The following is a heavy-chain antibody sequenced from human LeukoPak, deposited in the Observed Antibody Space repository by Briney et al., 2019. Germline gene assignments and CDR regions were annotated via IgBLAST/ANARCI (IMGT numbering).Heavy chain of an antibody. CDR2: INPKNAGT. CDR1: GYTFTGHY. J-gene: IGHJ4*02. CDR3: ARTLYIAAVPGVFDY. D-gene: IGHD6-13*01. Sequence: GASVKVSCKASGYTFTGHYLHCVRQAPGQGLEWMGWINPKNAGTNFAQRFQGRVTMTRDTSISTVYMELSRLRSDDTALYYCARTLYIAAVPGVFDYWGQGSLVTVSS. V-gene: IGHV1-2*02.